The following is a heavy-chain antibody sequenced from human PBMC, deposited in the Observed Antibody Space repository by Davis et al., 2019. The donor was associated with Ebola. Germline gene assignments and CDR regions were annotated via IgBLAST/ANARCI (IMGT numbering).Heavy chain of an antibody. CDR3: ARGDGYNFFDY. CDR2: ISSDSDYI. J-gene: IGHJ4*02. CDR1: GFTFSTYS. D-gene: IGHD5-24*01. Sequence: GESLKISCAASGFTFSTYSMSWVRQAPGKGLEWVSSISSDSDYIYYADSAKGRFTISRDNAKNSLYLQMNSLRAEDTAVYYCARGDGYNFFDYWGQGTLVTVSS. V-gene: IGHV3-21*04.